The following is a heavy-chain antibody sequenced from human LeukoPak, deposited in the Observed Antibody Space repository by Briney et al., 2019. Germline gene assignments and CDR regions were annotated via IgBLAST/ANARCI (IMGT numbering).Heavy chain of an antibody. CDR3: AKDSQLVFGYFDY. Sequence: GGSLSLSCAACGFTFSSYAMSWVRQAPGKGLEWVSAISGSGGSTYYADSVKGRFTISRDNSKNTLYLQMNSLRAEDTAVYYCAKDSQLVFGYFDYWGQGTLVTVSS. D-gene: IGHD6-13*01. J-gene: IGHJ4*02. CDR2: ISGSGGST. CDR1: GFTFSSYA. V-gene: IGHV3-23*01.